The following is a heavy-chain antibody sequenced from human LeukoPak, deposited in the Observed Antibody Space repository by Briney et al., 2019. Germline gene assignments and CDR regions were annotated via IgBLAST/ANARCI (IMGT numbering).Heavy chain of an antibody. CDR2: IYYSGST. J-gene: IGHJ4*02. CDR1: GGSISSYY. CDR3: ARVRYYDFWSGHNFDY. V-gene: IGHV4-59*01. Sequence: PSETLSLTCTVSGGSISSYYWSWIRQPPGKGLEWVGYIYYSGSTNYNPSLKSRVNISVDTSKNQFSLKLSSVTAADTAVYYCARVRYYDFWSGHNFDYWGQGTLVTVSS. D-gene: IGHD3-3*01.